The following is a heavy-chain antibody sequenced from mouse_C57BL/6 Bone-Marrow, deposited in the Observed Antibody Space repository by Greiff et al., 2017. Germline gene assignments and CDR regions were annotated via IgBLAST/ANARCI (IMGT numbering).Heavy chain of an antibody. V-gene: IGHV1-54*01. J-gene: IGHJ1*03. CDR1: GYAFTNYL. D-gene: IGHD2-4*01. Sequence: VQLQESGAELVRPGTSVKVSCKASGYAFTNYLIEWVKQRPGQGLEWIGVINPGSGGTNYNEKFKGKATLTADKSSSTAYMQRSSLTSEDSAVYFCARTLYYDYDGWYFDVWGTGTTVTVSS. CDR2: INPGSGGT. CDR3: ARTLYYDYDGWYFDV.